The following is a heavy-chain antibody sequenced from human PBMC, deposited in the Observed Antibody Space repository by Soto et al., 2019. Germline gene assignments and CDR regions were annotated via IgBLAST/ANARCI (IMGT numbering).Heavy chain of an antibody. CDR2: ISDDGSNK. J-gene: IGHJ6*02. CDR1: GFTFSNYG. CDR3: TKRRHVLRFLEWSSGMEV. D-gene: IGHD3-3*01. Sequence: GGSLRLSCAASGFTFSNYGMHWVRQAPGKGLEWVAFISDDGSNKYYADSMKGRFTMSRDNSKSTLYLQMNSLRVEDTAVYYCTKRRHVLRFLEWSSGMEVWGQGTTVTVS. V-gene: IGHV3-30*18.